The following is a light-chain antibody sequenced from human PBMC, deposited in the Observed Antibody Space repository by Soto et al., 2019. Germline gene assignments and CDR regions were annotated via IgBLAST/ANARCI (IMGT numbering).Light chain of an antibody. CDR1: QSVRTN. J-gene: IGKJ1*01. V-gene: IGKV3-15*01. CDR2: AAS. Sequence: EIAMTQSPATLSVSAGERATLSCRASQSVRTNLAWYHQKPGQPPRLLIYAASTRATGIPARFSGSGSGTEFTLTISSLQSEDFAVYYCQQYNNWPPWTFGQGAKAAI. CDR3: QQYNNWPPWT.